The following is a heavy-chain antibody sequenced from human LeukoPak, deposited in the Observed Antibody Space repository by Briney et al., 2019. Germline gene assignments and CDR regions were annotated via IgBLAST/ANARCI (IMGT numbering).Heavy chain of an antibody. CDR3: ARVRSYGSSPFDY. Sequence: SETLSLTCTVSGGSISSSSYYWGWIRQPPGKGLEWIGSIYYSGSTYYNPSLKSRVTISVDTSKNQFSLKLSSVTAADTAVYYCARVRSYGSSPFDYWGQGTLVTVSS. V-gene: IGHV4-39*07. J-gene: IGHJ4*02. CDR2: IYYSGST. D-gene: IGHD5-18*01. CDR1: GGSISSSSYY.